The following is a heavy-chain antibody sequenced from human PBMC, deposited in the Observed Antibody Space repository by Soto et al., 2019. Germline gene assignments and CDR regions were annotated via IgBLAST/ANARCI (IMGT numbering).Heavy chain of an antibody. CDR3: ARIPQIAVAGTRFGYFDL. CDR2: IWYDGSNK. CDR1: GFTFSSYG. V-gene: IGHV3-33*01. J-gene: IGHJ2*01. Sequence: QVQLEESGGGVVQPGRSLRLSCAASGFTFSSYGMHWVRQAPGKGLEWVAVIWYDGSNKYYADSVKGRFAISRDNSKNTLYLQMNSLEAEDTAVYYCARIPQIAVAGTRFGYFDLRARGTLVTVSS. D-gene: IGHD6-19*01.